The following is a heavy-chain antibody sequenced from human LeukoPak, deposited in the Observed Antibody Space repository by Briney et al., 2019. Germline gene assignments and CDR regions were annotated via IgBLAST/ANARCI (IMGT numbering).Heavy chain of an antibody. J-gene: IGHJ4*02. D-gene: IGHD3-3*01. CDR1: GFTFSSYV. CDR2: FISSSTYI. Sequence: GALRLSCGASGFTFSSYVLSWVRQAPGEGVGGGSSFISSSTYIYYADSGKGRFTISRDNAKNSLFLQMNSLRAEDTAVYYCARDPLGDYDFWSGYFKPYYFDYWGQGTLVTVSS. V-gene: IGHV3-21*01. CDR3: ARDPLGDYDFWSGYFKPYYFDY.